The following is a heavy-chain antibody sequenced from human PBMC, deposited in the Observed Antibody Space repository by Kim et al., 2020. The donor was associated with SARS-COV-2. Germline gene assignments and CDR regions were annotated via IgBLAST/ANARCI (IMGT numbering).Heavy chain of an antibody. CDR1: GYSFPNHW. Sequence: GESLNISCKGSGYSFPNHWIGWVRQMPGKGLEWMGTIYPGDSNTRYNPSFRRQVTLSVHNSINTTYLQWHSLKAADTAIYYCARHRSTWAEGDLDNWGQGTLVSVSS. CDR3: ARHRSTWAEGDLDN. D-gene: IGHD7-27*01. CDR2: IYPGDSNT. V-gene: IGHV5-51*01. J-gene: IGHJ4*02.